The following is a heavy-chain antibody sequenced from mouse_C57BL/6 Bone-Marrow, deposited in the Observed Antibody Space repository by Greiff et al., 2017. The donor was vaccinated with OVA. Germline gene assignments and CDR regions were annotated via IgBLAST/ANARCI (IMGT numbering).Heavy chain of an antibody. CDR2: INPSSGYT. CDR3: AKGGSPFAY. Sequence: QVQLKESGAELAKPGASVKLSCKASGYTFTSYWMHWVKQRPGQGLEWIGYINPSSGYTKYNQKFKDKATLTADTSSSTAYMQLSSLTYEDSAVYYCAKGGSPFAYWGQGTLVTVSA. J-gene: IGHJ3*01. D-gene: IGHD1-1*01. CDR1: GYTFTSYW. V-gene: IGHV1-7*01.